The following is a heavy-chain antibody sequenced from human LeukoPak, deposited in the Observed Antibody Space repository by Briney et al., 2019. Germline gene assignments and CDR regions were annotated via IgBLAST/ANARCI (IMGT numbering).Heavy chain of an antibody. CDR2: ITASGGST. D-gene: IGHD3-22*01. V-gene: IGHV3-23*01. Sequence: PGGSLRLSCAASAFTFSTYAMSWVRQAPGKGLEYVSAITASGGSTYYADSVKGRFTISRDNSKNTLYLQMNSLRAEDTAMYYCLGYYDSSGYNYFNYWGQGTQVTVPS. CDR1: AFTFSTYA. J-gene: IGHJ4*02. CDR3: LGYYDSSGYNYFNY.